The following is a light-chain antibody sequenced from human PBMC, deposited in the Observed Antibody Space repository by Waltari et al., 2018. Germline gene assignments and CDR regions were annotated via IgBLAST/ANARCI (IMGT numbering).Light chain of an antibody. J-gene: IGLJ2*01. CDR2: EDN. CDR1: SGSNDSHY. Sequence: NFMLTQPHSVSESPGKTVTISCTGSSGSNDSHYVQWYQQRPGSAPTTVIYEDNQRPSGVPDRFSGSIDSSSNSASLTISGLKTEDEADYYCQSYDSSNVVFGGGTKLTVL. CDR3: QSYDSSNVV. V-gene: IGLV6-57*02.